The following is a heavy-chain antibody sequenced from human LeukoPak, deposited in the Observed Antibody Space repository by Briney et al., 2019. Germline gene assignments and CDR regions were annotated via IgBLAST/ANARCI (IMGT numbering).Heavy chain of an antibody. V-gene: IGHV4-34*01. D-gene: IGHD3-16*01. Sequence: SETLSLTCAVYGGSFSGYYWSWIRQPPGKGLEWIGEINHSGSTNYNPSLKSRVTVSVDTSKNQFSLKLSSVTAADTAVYYCARPTSGRLRQTRYFDLWGRGTLVTVSS. J-gene: IGHJ2*01. CDR1: GGSFSGYY. CDR2: INHSGST. CDR3: ARPTSGRLRQTRYFDL.